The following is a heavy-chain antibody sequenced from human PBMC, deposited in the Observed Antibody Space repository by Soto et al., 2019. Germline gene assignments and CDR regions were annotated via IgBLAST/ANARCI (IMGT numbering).Heavy chain of an antibody. CDR1: GYTFTSYY. V-gene: IGHV1-46*01. CDR2: INPSGGST. CDR3: ARERGTMVRGVSYYYYGMDV. Sequence: QVQLVQSGAEVTKPGASVKVSCKASGYTFTSYYMHWVRQAPGQGLEWMGIINPSGGSTSYAQKFQGRVTMTRDTSTSTVYMELSSLRSEDTAVYYCARERGTMVRGVSYYYYGMDVWGQGTTVTVSS. D-gene: IGHD3-10*01. J-gene: IGHJ6*02.